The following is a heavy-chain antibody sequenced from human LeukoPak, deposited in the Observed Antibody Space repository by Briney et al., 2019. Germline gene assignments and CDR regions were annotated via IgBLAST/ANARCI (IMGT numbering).Heavy chain of an antibody. V-gene: IGHV1-18*01. J-gene: IGHJ5*02. D-gene: IGHD1-1*01. Sequence: ASVKVSCKASGYTFTSYGISWVRHAPGQGLELMGWISAYNGNTNYAQKLQGRVTMTTDTSTSTAYMELRSLRSDDTAVYYCARYQLERRFWFDPWGQGTLVAVSS. CDR3: ARYQLERRFWFDP. CDR2: ISAYNGNT. CDR1: GYTFTSYG.